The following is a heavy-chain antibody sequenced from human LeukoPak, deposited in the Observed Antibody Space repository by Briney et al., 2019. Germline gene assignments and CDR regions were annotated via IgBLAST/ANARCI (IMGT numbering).Heavy chain of an antibody. V-gene: IGHV4-38-2*02. CDR3: ARSVPAAIFPRGWFDP. CDR2: IHSTGST. CDR1: GYSISSGYY. Sequence: SETLSLTCTVSGYSISSGYYWGWIRQPPGKGLEWIGSIHSTGSTFYNPSLRSRFTISLETSQNQFSLRLSSVTAADTAIFYCARSVPAAIFPRGWFDPWGQGILVTVSS. J-gene: IGHJ5*02. D-gene: IGHD2-2*02.